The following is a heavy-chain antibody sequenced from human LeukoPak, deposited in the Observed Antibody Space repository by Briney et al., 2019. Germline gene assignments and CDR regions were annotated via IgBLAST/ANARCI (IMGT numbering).Heavy chain of an antibody. CDR2: ISSSSSYI. Sequence: GGSLRLSCAASGSTFSSYSMNWVRQAPGKGLEWVSSISSSSSYIYYADSVKGRFTISRDNSKNTLYLQMNSLRAEDTAVYYCAKGRPVTTFDYWGQGTLVIVSS. CDR3: AKGRPVTTFDY. V-gene: IGHV3-21*04. J-gene: IGHJ4*02. D-gene: IGHD4-17*01. CDR1: GSTFSSYS.